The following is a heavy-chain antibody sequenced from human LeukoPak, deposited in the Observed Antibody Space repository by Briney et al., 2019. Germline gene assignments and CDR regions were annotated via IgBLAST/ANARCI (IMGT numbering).Heavy chain of an antibody. V-gene: IGHV4-59*12. CDR3: ARDPSNHYYDSSGYFEN. Sequence: SETLSLTCTVSGGSISSYYWTWVRQPPGKGLEYIGYIYYTGSTNSSPSLKSRVTISIDTSKKQFSLKLSSVTAADTAVYYCARDPSNHYYDSSGYFENWGQGTLVTVSS. CDR2: IYYTGST. CDR1: GGSISSYY. J-gene: IGHJ4*02. D-gene: IGHD3-22*01.